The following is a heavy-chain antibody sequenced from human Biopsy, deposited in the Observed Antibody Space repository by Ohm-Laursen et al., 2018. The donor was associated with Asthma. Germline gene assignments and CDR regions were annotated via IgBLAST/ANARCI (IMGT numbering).Heavy chain of an antibody. J-gene: IGHJ4*02. CDR1: GFTVSSNG. D-gene: IGHD6-19*01. V-gene: IGHV3-53*01. CDR3: ARGDSSGWSHYYFDY. CDR2: IYSGGTS. Sequence: SLRLSCAATGFTVSSNGMFWVRQAPGKGLEWVSVIYSGGTSDTADSVRGRFTISRDFYKNTLYLQMDSLRAEDTAVYYCARGDSSGWSHYYFDYWGQGTLVTVSS.